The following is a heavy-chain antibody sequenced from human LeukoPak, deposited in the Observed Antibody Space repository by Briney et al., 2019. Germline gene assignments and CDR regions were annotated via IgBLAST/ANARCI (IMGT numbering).Heavy chain of an antibody. J-gene: IGHJ4*02. Sequence: GGSLKIPCKGSGYNFTNYWIGWVRQMPGKGLEWMGIIYPRDSDTRYSPSFQDQLTISAEKSISTAYLQWSGLKAWDTAIYYGARHHGSGYDYWGQGDLVTVSS. CDR3: ARHHGSGYDY. D-gene: IGHD3-10*01. CDR2: IYPRDSDT. CDR1: GYNFTNYW. V-gene: IGHV5-51*01.